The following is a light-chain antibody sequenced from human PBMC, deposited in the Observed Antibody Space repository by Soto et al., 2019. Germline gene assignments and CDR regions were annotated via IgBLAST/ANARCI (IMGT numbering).Light chain of an antibody. J-gene: IGLJ1*01. CDR3: AAWDDRLDVYV. V-gene: IGLV1-40*03. CDR2: GNN. CDR1: SSNIGAGYD. Sequence: QAVVTQPPSVSGAPGQTITISCTGSSSNIGAGYDVHWYQQLPGRAPKLLIYGNNNRPSGVPDRFSGSKSGASASLSISGLQSEDEADYYCAAWDDRLDVYVFGTGTKLTVL.